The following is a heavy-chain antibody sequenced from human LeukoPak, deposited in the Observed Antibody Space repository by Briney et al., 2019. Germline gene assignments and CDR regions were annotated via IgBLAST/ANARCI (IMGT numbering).Heavy chain of an antibody. CDR3: GRLNTDWGFLFDS. CDR2: IYYSGSI. D-gene: IGHD7-27*01. Sequence: SETPSLTCIASGDSISRNTYHWGWVRQPPGKGLEWIGTIYYSGSIYYNQSLRGRVALSVDTSKNQFSLKLTSVTAADTAVYYCGRLNTDWGFLFDSWGQGTLVTVSS. V-gene: IGHV4-39*01. CDR1: GDSISRNTYH. J-gene: IGHJ4*02.